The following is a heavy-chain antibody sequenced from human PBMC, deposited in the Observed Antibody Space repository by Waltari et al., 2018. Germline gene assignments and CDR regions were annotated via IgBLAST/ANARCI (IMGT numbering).Heavy chain of an antibody. Sequence: QVQLQQWGAGLLKPSEPLSLTCAVYGWSFRGYSWTWHRQPPGQGLEWIGKITASGSTNYNPSLKSRVTISVDTSKNQFSLKLSSVTAADTAVYYCAIRIAAAGTHPFDYWGQGTLVTVSS. CDR2: ITASGST. V-gene: IGHV4-34*01. CDR1: GWSFRGYS. J-gene: IGHJ4*02. CDR3: AIRIAAAGTHPFDY. D-gene: IGHD6-13*01.